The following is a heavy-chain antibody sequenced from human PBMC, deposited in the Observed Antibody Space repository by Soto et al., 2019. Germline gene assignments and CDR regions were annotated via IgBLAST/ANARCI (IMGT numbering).Heavy chain of an antibody. CDR2: IIPIFGTA. J-gene: IGHJ4*02. CDR1: GGTXTSYA. Sequence: SXKVSCKASGGTXTSYAIRWVRQAPGQGLEWMGGIIPIFGTANYAQKFQGRVTITADESTSKAYMELSSLRSEDTAVYYCASSLGYYDSSGYWVYWGQGTLATVSS. D-gene: IGHD3-22*01. V-gene: IGHV1-69*13. CDR3: ASSLGYYDSSGYWVY.